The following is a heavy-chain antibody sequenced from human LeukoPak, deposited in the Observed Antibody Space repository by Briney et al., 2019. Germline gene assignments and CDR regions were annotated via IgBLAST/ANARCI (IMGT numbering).Heavy chain of an antibody. J-gene: IGHJ4*02. CDR1: GFTFSSYW. CDR2: INSGGSST. Sequence: PGGSLRLSCAASGFTFSSYWMHWVRQAPGKGLVWVSRINSGGSSTTYADSVKGRFTISRDNAKNSLYLQMNSLRAEDTAVYYCARDIYYDSSGYYYGGLDYWGQGTLVTVSS. D-gene: IGHD3-22*01. CDR3: ARDIYYDSSGYYYGGLDY. V-gene: IGHV3-74*01.